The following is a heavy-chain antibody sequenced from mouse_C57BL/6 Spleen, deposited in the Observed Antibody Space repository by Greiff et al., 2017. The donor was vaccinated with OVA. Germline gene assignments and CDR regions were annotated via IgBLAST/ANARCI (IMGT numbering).Heavy chain of an antibody. Sequence: EVQVVESGGDLVKPGGSLKLSCAASGFTFSSYGMSWVRQTPDKRLEWVATISSGGSYTYYPDSVKGRFTISRDNAKNTLYLQMSSLKSEDTAMYYCARHESLYGSSYADCWGQGTTLAVSS. D-gene: IGHD1-1*01. CDR3: ARHESLYGSSYADC. J-gene: IGHJ2*01. CDR2: ISSGGSYT. V-gene: IGHV5-6*01. CDR1: GFTFSSYG.